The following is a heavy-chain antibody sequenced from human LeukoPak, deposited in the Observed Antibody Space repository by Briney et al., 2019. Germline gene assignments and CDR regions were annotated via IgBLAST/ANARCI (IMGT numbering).Heavy chain of an antibody. D-gene: IGHD2-2*01. CDR3: ARDQWAGVVPAALDY. Sequence: TGGSLRLSCAASGFTVSSNYMSWVRQAPGKGLEWVSIIYSGGSTYYADSVKGRFTISRDNSKNTLYLQMNSLRAEDTAVYYCARDQWAGVVPAALDYWGQGTLVTVSS. J-gene: IGHJ4*02. CDR2: IYSGGST. CDR1: GFTVSSNY. V-gene: IGHV3-66*01.